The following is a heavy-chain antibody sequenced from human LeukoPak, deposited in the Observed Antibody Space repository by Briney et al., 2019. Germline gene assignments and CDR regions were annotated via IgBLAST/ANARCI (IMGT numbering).Heavy chain of an antibody. D-gene: IGHD6-13*01. CDR1: GYSISSGYY. CDR3: ARGRYLTTSGGAAAGFLDY. CDR2: IYHSGST. Sequence: SETLSLTCTVSGYSISSGYYWGWIRQPPGKGLEWIGSIYHSGSTHYNPSLKSRVTISVDTSQKQFSLRLTSVTAADTAVYYCARGRYLTTSGGAAAGFLDYWGQGSLVTVST. V-gene: IGHV4-38-2*02. J-gene: IGHJ4*02.